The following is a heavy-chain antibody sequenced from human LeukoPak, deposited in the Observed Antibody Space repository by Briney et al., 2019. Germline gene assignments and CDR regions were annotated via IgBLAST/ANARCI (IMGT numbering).Heavy chain of an antibody. Sequence: GGSLRLSCAASGFTVSRNYMSWVRQAPGKGLEWVSVIYSGGRTYYADSVKGRFAISRDNSKNTLYLQMNSLRAEDTAVYYCAKFGVLLWFGELLGSWFDPWGQGTLVTVSS. CDR2: IYSGGRT. J-gene: IGHJ5*02. D-gene: IGHD3-10*01. CDR3: AKFGVLLWFGELLGSWFDP. CDR1: GFTVSRNY. V-gene: IGHV3-53*05.